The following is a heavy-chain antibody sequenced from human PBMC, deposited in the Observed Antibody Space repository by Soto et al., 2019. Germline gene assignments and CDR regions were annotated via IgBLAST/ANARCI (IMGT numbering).Heavy chain of an antibody. J-gene: IGHJ5*02. CDR3: ARDLGYCRSGICYREWIDP. CDR1: GYTFSTHG. Sequence: QVQLVQSGAEVKKPGASVKVSCKASGYTFSTHGISWVRQVPGQGLEWMGWVRGDNGHRNYAQSLQGRVTMTTDTSTNTAYMELRTLRSDDTAVYYCARDLGYCRSGICYREWIDPWGQGTLVTVSS. V-gene: IGHV1-18*01. D-gene: IGHD2-15*01. CDR2: VRGDNGHR.